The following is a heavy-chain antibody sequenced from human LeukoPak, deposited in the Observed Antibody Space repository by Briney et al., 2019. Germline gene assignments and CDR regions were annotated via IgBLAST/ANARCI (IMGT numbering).Heavy chain of an antibody. D-gene: IGHD6-13*01. CDR3: ARDPGYSSFDY. CDR2: IKEDGSVR. Sequence: GGSLRLSCGVSGFTFGRSWMSWVRQTPAKGLGFVANIKEDGSVRNYVDSVQGRFTISRDNARNSLYLHMNSLTAEDTAVYYRARDPGYSSFDYWGQGTLVTVSS. J-gene: IGHJ4*02. CDR1: GFTFGRSW. V-gene: IGHV3-7*01.